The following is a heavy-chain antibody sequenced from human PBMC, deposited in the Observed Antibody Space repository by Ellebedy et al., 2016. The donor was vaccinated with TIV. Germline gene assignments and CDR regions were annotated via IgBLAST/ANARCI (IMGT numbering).Heavy chain of an antibody. V-gene: IGHV5-51*01. Sequence: GGSLRLSXKGSGYSFTNYWIGWVRQMPGKGLEWMGIIYPGDSDARYSPSFQGQVTISADNSISTAYLQWNSLKALDTAMYYCARQGDCSSTSCYQHYYYCGMDVWGQGTTVTVSS. J-gene: IGHJ6*02. CDR1: GYSFTNYW. CDR2: IYPGDSDA. D-gene: IGHD2-2*01. CDR3: ARQGDCSSTSCYQHYYYCGMDV.